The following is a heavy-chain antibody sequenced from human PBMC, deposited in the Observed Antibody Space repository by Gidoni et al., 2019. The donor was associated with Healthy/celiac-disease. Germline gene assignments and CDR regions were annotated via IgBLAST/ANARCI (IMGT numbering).Heavy chain of an antibody. Sequence: QLQLQESGPGLVKPSETLSLTCTVSGGSISSSSYYWGWIRQPPGKGLEWIGSIDYSGSTYYNPSLKSRVTISVDTSKNQFSLKLSSVTAADTAVYYCRAGLLLGIVVDYWGQGTLVTVSS. CDR1: GGSISSSSYY. CDR3: RAGLLLGIVVDY. CDR2: IDYSGST. V-gene: IGHV4-39*01. D-gene: IGHD2-15*01. J-gene: IGHJ4*02.